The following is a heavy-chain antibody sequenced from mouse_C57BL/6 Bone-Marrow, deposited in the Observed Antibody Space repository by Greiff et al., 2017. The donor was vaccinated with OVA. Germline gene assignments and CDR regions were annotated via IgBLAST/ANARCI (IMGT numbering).Heavy chain of an antibody. CDR2: ILPGSGST. D-gene: IGHD1-1*01. V-gene: IGHV1-9*01. CDR3: AGEGPIYYYGSSHFDY. CDR1: GYTFTGYW. J-gene: IGHJ2*01. Sequence: VQLQQSGAELMKPGASVKLSCKATGYTFTGYWIEWVKPRPGHGLEWIGEILPGSGSTNYTAKFKGKATFTADTSSNTAYMQLSSLTTEDCAIYYCAGEGPIYYYGSSHFDYWGQGTTLTVSS.